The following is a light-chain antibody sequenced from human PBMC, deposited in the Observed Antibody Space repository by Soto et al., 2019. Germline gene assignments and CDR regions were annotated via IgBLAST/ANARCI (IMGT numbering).Light chain of an antibody. J-gene: IGKJ4*01. V-gene: IGKV1-5*03. CDR1: RSISPW. CDR3: QQYNTYPLT. Sequence: DLQMTQSPSTLSASVGDSVTITCRASRSISPWLAWYQQKPGKAPTLLIYKASSLEGGVPSRFSGSGSGTDFNITISSLQPHDFATYYCQQYNTYPLTFGGVTTVAIK. CDR2: KAS.